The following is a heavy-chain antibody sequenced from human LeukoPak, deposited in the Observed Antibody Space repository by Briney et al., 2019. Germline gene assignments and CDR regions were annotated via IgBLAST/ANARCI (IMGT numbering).Heavy chain of an antibody. Sequence: PGGSLRVSCAASGFTFSNYGMHWVRQAPGKGLEWVAVIWYDGSKKYYADSVKGRFTISRDNSKNTLYLQMNSLRAEDTALYYCAKYYYDSSGYYWAYGMDVWGQGTTVTVS. CDR2: IWYDGSKK. CDR3: AKYYYDSSGYYWAYGMDV. D-gene: IGHD3-22*01. V-gene: IGHV3-33*06. CDR1: GFTFSNYG. J-gene: IGHJ6*02.